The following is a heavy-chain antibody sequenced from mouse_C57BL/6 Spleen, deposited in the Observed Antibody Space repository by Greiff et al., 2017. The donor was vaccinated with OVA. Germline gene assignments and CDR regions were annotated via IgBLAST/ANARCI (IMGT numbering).Heavy chain of an antibody. V-gene: IGHV1-55*01. CDR2: IYPGSGST. CDR3: ASGNTTSHAMDD. Sequence: QVQLQQPGAELVKPGASVKMSCKASGYTFTSYWITWVKQRPGQGLEWIGDIYPGSGSTNYNEKFKSKATLTVDTSSSTAYMQLSSLTSEDSAVYYCASGNTTSHAMDDWGQGTSVTVSS. D-gene: IGHD1-1*01. CDR1: GYTFTSYW. J-gene: IGHJ4*01.